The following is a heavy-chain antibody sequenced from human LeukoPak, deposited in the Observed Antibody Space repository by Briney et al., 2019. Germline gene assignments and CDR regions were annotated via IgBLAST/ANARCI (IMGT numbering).Heavy chain of an antibody. V-gene: IGHV1-46*01. J-gene: IGHJ4*02. Sequence: ASVKVSCKASGYTFTSYYMHWVRQAPGQGLEWMGIINPSGGSTSYAQKFQGRVTMTRDTSTSTVYMELSSLRSEDTAVYYCARDYYDNTGYLPFDYWGQGTLVTVSS. D-gene: IGHD3-22*01. CDR2: INPSGGST. CDR1: GYTFTSYY. CDR3: ARDYYDNTGYLPFDY.